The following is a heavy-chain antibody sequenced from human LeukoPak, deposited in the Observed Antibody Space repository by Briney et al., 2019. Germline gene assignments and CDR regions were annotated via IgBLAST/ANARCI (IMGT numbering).Heavy chain of an antibody. CDR1: GFTFSSYA. Sequence: QPGGSLRLSCAASGFTFSSYAMSWVRQAPGKGLEWVSSISDSGGSTYYTDSVKGRFTISRDNSKNTLYLQMNSLRAEDTAVYYCAKSPYGAGDIFDFWGQGTLVTVSS. J-gene: IGHJ4*02. V-gene: IGHV3-23*01. CDR2: ISDSGGST. D-gene: IGHD2-15*01. CDR3: AKSPYGAGDIFDF.